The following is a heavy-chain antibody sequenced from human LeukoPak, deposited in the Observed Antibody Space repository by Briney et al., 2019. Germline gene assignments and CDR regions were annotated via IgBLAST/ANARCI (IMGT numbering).Heavy chain of an antibody. V-gene: IGHV3-30*04. CDR1: GFTFSSYA. Sequence: GGSLRLFCAASGFTFSSYAMHWVRQAPGKGLEWVAVISYDGSNKYYADSVKGRFTISRDNSKNTLYLQMNSLRAEDTAVYYCARDSDPYYYDSSGYYPLDYGMDVWGQGTTVTVSS. CDR3: ARDSDPYYYDSSGYYPLDYGMDV. CDR2: ISYDGSNK. J-gene: IGHJ6*02. D-gene: IGHD3-22*01.